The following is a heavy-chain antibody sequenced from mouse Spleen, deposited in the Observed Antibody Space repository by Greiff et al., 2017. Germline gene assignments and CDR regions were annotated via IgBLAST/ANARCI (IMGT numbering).Heavy chain of an antibody. CDR3: ARNGATAMDY. CDR1: GFSLTNYD. Sequence: QVQLKESGPGLVQPSQSLSFTCTVSGFSLTNYDIHWVRQSPGKGLEWLGVIWSGGSTDYNAAFISRLSISKDNSKSQVFFKMNSLQADDTAIYYCARNGATAMDYWGQGTSVTVSS. D-gene: IGHD3-1*01. J-gene: IGHJ4*01. CDR2: IWSGGST. V-gene: IGHV2-2*01.